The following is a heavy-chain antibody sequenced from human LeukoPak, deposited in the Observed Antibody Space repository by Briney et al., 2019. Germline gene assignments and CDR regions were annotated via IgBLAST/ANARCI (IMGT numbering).Heavy chain of an antibody. D-gene: IGHD3-3*01. Sequence: GASVKVSCKASGYTFTSYGISWVRQAPGQGLEWMGGIIPIFGTANYAQKFQGRVTITADESTSTAYMELSSLRSEDTAVYYCARSFWSGYYIIQNWFDPWGQGTLVTVSS. V-gene: IGHV1-69*13. CDR3: ARSFWSGYYIIQNWFDP. CDR1: GYTFTSYG. J-gene: IGHJ5*02. CDR2: IIPIFGTA.